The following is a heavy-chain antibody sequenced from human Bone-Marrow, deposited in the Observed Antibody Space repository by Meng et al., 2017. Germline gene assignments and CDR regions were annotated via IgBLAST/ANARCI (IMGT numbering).Heavy chain of an antibody. CDR2: INPNSGGT. V-gene: IGHV1-2*02. J-gene: IGHJ4*02. CDR1: GYTFTGYY. Sequence: ASVKVSCKASGYTFTGYYMHWVRQAPGQGLEWMGWINPNSGGTNYAQKFQGRVTMTRDTSISTAYMELSRLRSDDTAVYYCARVAVAGQDDYYFDYWGQGPLVTVSS. CDR3: ARVAVAGQDDYYFDY. D-gene: IGHD6-19*01.